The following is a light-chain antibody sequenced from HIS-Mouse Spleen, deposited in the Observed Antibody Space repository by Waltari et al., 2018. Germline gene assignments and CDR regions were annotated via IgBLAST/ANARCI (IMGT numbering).Light chain of an antibody. CDR1: SSDAGRYNL. CDR2: EGS. V-gene: IGLV2-23*01. J-gene: IGLJ3*02. CDR3: CSYAGSSTWV. Sequence: QSALTQPASVSGSPGQSITISCTGTSSDAGRYNLVPCYQQHPGKAPKLMIYEGSKRPSGVSNRFSGSKSGNTASLTISGLQAEDEADYYCCSYAGSSTWVFGGGTKLTVL.